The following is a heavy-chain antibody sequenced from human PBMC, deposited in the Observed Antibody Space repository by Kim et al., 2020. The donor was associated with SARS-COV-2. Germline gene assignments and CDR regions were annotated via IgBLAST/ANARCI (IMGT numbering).Heavy chain of an antibody. V-gene: IGHV3-74*01. CDR3: ARDGMAFDI. D-gene: IGHD1-26*01. J-gene: IGHJ3*02. Sequence: SSTSYADSVKGRFTISRDNAKNTLYLQMNSLRAEDTAVYYCARDGMAFDIWGQGTMVTVSS. CDR2: SST.